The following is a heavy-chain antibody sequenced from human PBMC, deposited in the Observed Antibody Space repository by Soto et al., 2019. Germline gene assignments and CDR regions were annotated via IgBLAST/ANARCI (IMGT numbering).Heavy chain of an antibody. D-gene: IGHD2-15*01. CDR2: ITSSSSTI. V-gene: IGHV3-48*01. CDR1: GFTFSTYS. Sequence: GGSLRLSCAASGFTFSTYSMNWVRQAPGKGLEWVSYITSSSSTIYYADSGKGRFTISRDNAKNSLYLQMNSLRAEDTALYYCARDPGGCSGGSCYSWYFDYWGQGTLVTVSS. CDR3: ARDPGGCSGGSCYSWYFDY. J-gene: IGHJ4*02.